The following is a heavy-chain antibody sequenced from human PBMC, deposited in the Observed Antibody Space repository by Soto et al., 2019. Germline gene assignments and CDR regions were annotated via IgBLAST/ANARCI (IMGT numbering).Heavy chain of an antibody. D-gene: IGHD3-10*01. Sequence: GEFLKISCKASGYSFTSYWLGWVRQMPGKGLEWMGIIYPGDSDTRYSPSFQGQVTISADKSISTAYLQWSSLKASDTAMYYCARHASAGGFDYWGQGTLVTVSS. CDR2: IYPGDSDT. J-gene: IGHJ4*02. CDR3: ARHASAGGFDY. CDR1: GYSFTSYW. V-gene: IGHV5-51*01.